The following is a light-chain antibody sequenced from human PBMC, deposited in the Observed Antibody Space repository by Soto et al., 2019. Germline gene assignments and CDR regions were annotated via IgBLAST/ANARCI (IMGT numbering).Light chain of an antibody. CDR2: WAS. CDR1: QVVFYNSKNY. Sequence: DIVMTQSPDSLAVSLGERATINCKSSQVVFYNSKNYLGWYQQKPGQPPKLLIYWASTRESGVPDRFSGSGSGTDFSLTISSLQDEDVGAYYCLQYYSHQFNLGGGTKVDLK. J-gene: IGKJ4*01. V-gene: IGKV4-1*01. CDR3: LQYYSHQFN.